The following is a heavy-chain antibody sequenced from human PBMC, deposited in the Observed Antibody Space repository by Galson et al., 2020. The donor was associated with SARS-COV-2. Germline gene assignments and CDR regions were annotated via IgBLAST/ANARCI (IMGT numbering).Heavy chain of an antibody. CDR3: ARLINYSDRSGFHLYYYYYMDV. CDR1: GGPISSSSYY. J-gene: IGHJ6*03. V-gene: IGHV4-39*01. CDR2: MYYSGST. D-gene: IGHD3-22*01. Sequence: SEILSLTCTVSGGPISSSSYYWGRNRQPPGKGLEWIGSMYYSGSTYYNPSLESRVTISVDTSKNQFSLKLSSVTAADTAVYYCARLINYSDRSGFHLYYYYYMDVWGKGTTITVSS.